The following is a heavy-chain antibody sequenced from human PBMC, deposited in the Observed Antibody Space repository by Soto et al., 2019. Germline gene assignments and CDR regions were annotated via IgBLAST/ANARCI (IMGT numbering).Heavy chain of an antibody. CDR3: AYSPFVLGSGWHVDN. J-gene: IGHJ4*02. CDR2: IHWDDEK. V-gene: IGHV2-5*02. D-gene: IGHD6-19*01. Sequence: QITLKESGPTLVIPTQTLTLTCTFSGFSLNTRGVGVGWIRQPPGKALEWVALIHWDDEKSYRPSLRNTLTITKDNSKNQVVIIVTNMDTVGTATYYCAYSPFVLGSGWHVDNWGQGILVTVSS. CDR1: GFSLNTRGVG.